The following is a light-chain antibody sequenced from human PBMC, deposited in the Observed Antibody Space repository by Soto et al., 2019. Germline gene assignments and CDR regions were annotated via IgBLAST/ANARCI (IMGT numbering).Light chain of an antibody. CDR1: QSVFYSTNNKTY. V-gene: IGKV4-1*01. J-gene: IGKJ1*01. CDR2: WAS. CDR3: QQYNSYWT. Sequence: DIVMTQSPDSLAMSLGERATINCKSSQSVFYSTNNKTYLSWYQQRPGHPPKLLIYWASTREFGVPDRFSGSGSGTDFTLTISSLQPDDFATYYCQQYNSYWTFGQGTKVDIK.